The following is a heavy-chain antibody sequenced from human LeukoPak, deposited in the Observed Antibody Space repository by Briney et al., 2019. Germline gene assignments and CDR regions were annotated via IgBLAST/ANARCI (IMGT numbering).Heavy chain of an antibody. CDR2: ISGSGGST. CDR3: AKSLVVGADAFDI. CDR1: GFTFSSYA. Sequence: GGSLRLSCAASGFTFSSYAMNWVRQAPGKGLEWVSAISGSGGSTYYADSVKGRSTISRDNSKNTLYLQMNSLRAEDTALHYCAKSLVVGADAFDIWGQGTMVTVSS. D-gene: IGHD1-26*01. V-gene: IGHV3-23*01. J-gene: IGHJ3*02.